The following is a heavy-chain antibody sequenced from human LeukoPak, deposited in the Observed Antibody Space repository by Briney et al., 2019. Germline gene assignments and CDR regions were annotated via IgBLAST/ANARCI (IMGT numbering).Heavy chain of an antibody. Sequence: SVRVSCKASGGTFSSFTISWMRQAPGQGLEWMGGIIPDFGTTYNGQKFQGRLTVTADESTDTAYTNLRGLTSEDTAVYYCARDRGDYFDYWGQGTPVTVSS. J-gene: IGHJ4*02. D-gene: IGHD3-10*01. CDR2: IIPDFGTT. CDR1: GGTFSSFT. V-gene: IGHV1-69*13. CDR3: ARDRGDYFDY.